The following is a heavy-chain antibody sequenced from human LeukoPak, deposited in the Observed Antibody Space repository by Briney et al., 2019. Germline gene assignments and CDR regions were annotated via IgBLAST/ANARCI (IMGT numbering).Heavy chain of an antibody. D-gene: IGHD3-22*01. CDR3: ARWDSSGSLFDY. CDR2: IYYSGST. J-gene: IGHJ4*02. V-gene: IGHV4-59*01. Sequence: SETLSLTCTVSGGSISSYYWSWIRQPPGKGLEWNGYIYYSGSTNYNPSLKSRVTISVDTSKNQFSLKLSSVTAADTAVYYCARWDSSGSLFDYWGQGTLVTVSS. CDR1: GGSISSYY.